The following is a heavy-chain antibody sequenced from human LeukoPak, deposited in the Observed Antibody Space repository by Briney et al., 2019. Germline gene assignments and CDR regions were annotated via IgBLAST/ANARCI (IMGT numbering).Heavy chain of an antibody. Sequence: GGSLRLFCAASGFTFDDYGMSWVRQAPGKGLEWVSYISSSGSTIYYADSVKGRFTISRDNAKNSLYLQMNSLRAEDTAVYYCAREREPGYSSGWYRILDYWGQGTLVTVSS. CDR3: AREREPGYSSGWYRILDY. CDR2: ISSSGSTI. CDR1: GFTFDDYG. D-gene: IGHD6-19*01. J-gene: IGHJ4*02. V-gene: IGHV3-48*04.